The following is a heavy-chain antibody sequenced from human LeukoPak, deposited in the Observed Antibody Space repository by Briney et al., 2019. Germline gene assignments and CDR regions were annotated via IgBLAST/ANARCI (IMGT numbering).Heavy chain of an antibody. CDR1: GYTFTSYY. CDR2: INPSGGST. D-gene: IGHD6-19*01. CDR3: ASTGYSSGWYSDWYFDL. Sequence: ASVKVSCKASGYTFTSYYMHWVRQAPGQGLEWMGIINPSGGSTSYAQKFQGRVTMTRDMSTSTVYMELSSLRSEDTAVYYCASTGYSSGWYSDWYFDLWGRGTLVTVSS. J-gene: IGHJ2*01. V-gene: IGHV1-46*01.